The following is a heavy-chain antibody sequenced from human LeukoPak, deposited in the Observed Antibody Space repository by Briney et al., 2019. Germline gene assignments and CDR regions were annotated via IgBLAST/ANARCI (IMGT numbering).Heavy chain of an antibody. Sequence: GGSLRHSCAASGFTFSSYTMSWVRQAPGKGLEWVSTITTSDGNTYYADSVKGRFTVSRDNSKNTLFLQMNSLRAEDTAVYYCAKDGGLWVSAHWGDSWGRGTLVTVSS. J-gene: IGHJ4*02. D-gene: IGHD7-27*01. CDR2: ITTSDGNT. CDR1: GFTFSSYT. CDR3: AKDGGLWVSAHWGDS. V-gene: IGHV3-23*01.